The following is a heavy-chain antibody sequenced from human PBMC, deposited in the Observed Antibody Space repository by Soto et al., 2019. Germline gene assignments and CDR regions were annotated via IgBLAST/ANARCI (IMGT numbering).Heavy chain of an antibody. D-gene: IGHD2-8*01. CDR3: ARGHSTDCSNGVCSFFYNHEMDV. J-gene: IGHJ6*02. Sequence: VASVKVSCKASGGTFSSYAISWVRQAPGQGLEWMGGIIPIFGTANYAQKFQGRVTITADESTSTAYMELTRLRSDDTAVYFCARGHSTDCSNGVCSFFYNHEMDVWGQGTTVTVSS. CDR1: GGTFSSYA. CDR2: IIPIFGTA. V-gene: IGHV1-69*13.